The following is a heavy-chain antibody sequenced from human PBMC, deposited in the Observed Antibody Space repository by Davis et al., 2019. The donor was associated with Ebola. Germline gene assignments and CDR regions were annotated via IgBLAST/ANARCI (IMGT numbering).Heavy chain of an antibody. CDR1: GYTFTSYY. Sequence: ASVKVSCKASGYTFTSYYMHWVRQAPGQGLEWMGIINPSGGSTSYAQKFQGRVTTTADKSTSTAYMELRSLRSDDTAVYYCARAAGRRWFDPWGQGTLVTVSS. CDR2: INPSGGST. D-gene: IGHD6-13*01. V-gene: IGHV1-46*01. J-gene: IGHJ5*02. CDR3: ARAAGRRWFDP.